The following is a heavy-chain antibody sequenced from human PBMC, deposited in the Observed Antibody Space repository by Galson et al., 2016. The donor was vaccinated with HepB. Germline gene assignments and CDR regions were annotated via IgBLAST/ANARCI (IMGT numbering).Heavy chain of an antibody. CDR3: VREGGDCSTGTCYFHYYYMDV. J-gene: IGHJ6*03. Sequence: SLRLSCAASGFSVSQSYMSWVRQAPGKGLEWVSVMYDTGRTDYADFVKGRFTITRDNSKNTLDLEMTSLRTEDTAVYYCVREGGDCSTGTCYFHYYYMDVWGRGTTVTVSS. D-gene: IGHD2-2*03. V-gene: IGHV3-53*01. CDR1: GFSVSQSY. CDR2: MYDTGRT.